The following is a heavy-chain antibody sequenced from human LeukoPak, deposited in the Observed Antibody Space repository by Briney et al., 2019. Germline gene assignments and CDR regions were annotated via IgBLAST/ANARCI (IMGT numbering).Heavy chain of an antibody. D-gene: IGHD4-17*01. CDR1: GGSMSISNW. J-gene: IGHJ4*02. Sequence: AETLSLTCAVSGGSMSISNWWSWVRQPPGKGLEWIGEIYYNGSTNYNPSLKSRVTITVDKSKNQFSLKLSSVTAADTAVYYCASLATVTTVDYWGQGTLVTVSS. CDR3: ASLATVTTVDY. V-gene: IGHV4-4*02. CDR2: IYYNGST.